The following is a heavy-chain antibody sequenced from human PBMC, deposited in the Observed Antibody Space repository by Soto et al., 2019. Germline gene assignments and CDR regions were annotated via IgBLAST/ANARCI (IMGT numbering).Heavy chain of an antibody. J-gene: IGHJ5*02. CDR3: ARGPVVVVPDDMFTRHNWFDP. V-gene: IGHV1-46*01. Sequence: DSVKVYCKAIGYSFTSHYIHWVRQAPGQGLEWMGTIYPGGVNIAYAQKFKGRVTMTKDTSTSIAYMALNSLRSEDTAVYYCARGPVVVVPDDMFTRHNWFDPWGQGPRVTV. D-gene: IGHD2-2*01. CDR1: GYSFTSHY. CDR2: IYPGGVNI.